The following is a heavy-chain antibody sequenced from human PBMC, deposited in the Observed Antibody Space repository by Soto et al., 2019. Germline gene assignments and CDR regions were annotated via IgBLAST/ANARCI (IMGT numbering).Heavy chain of an antibody. CDR1: GGTFSPYT. V-gene: IGHV1-69*08. D-gene: IGHD1-26*01. Sequence: QVQLVQSGAEVKKPGSSVKVSCKASGGTFSPYTVNWVRQAPGQGLEWMGRIIPFLGVTNYAQKFQARVTLTADTSMTTAYMELSGRRFEATAVYYCARDWESTVSTWSFGAFWGRGTLVTVSS. J-gene: IGHJ4*02. CDR2: IIPFLGVT. CDR3: ARDWESTVSTWSFGAF.